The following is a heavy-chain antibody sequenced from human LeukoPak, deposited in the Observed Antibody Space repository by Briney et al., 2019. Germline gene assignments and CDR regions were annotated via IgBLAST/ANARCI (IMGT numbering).Heavy chain of an antibody. D-gene: IGHD1-26*01. Sequence: TGGSLRLSCAASGFTFSSYSMNWVRQAPGKGLEWVSSISSSSSYIYYADSVKGRFTISRDNAKNSLYLQMNSLRAEDTAVYYCARPSSGSYLFTAFEYWGQGTLVTVSS. CDR3: ARPSSGSYLFTAFEY. J-gene: IGHJ4*02. V-gene: IGHV3-21*01. CDR1: GFTFSSYS. CDR2: ISSSSSYI.